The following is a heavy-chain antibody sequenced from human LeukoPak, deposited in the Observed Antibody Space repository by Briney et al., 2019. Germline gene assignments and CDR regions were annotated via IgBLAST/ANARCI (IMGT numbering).Heavy chain of an antibody. Sequence: PGGSLRLSCAASGFTFSSYAMSWVRQAPGKGLEWVSAISGSGGSTYYADSVKGRFTISRDNSKNTLYLQMNSLRAEDTAVYYCAKDPPWGGYDSSGYYNSWGQGTLVTVSS. CDR1: GFTFSSYA. CDR2: ISGSGGST. CDR3: AKDPPWGGYDSSGYYNS. V-gene: IGHV3-23*01. J-gene: IGHJ4*02. D-gene: IGHD3-22*01.